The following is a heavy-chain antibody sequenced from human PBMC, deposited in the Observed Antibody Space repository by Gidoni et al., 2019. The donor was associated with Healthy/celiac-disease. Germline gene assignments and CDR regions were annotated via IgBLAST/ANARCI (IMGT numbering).Heavy chain of an antibody. J-gene: IGHJ3*02. V-gene: IGHV3-23*01. CDR3: IAVAGTVIAGAFDI. Sequence: EVQLLESGGGLVHPGGSLRLSCAASGITFSSYAIRWVRQSQGKGLEWVLVISGSGGSTYYADSVKGRFTISRDNSKNTLYLQMNSLRAEDTAVYYCIAVAGTVIAGAFDIWGQGTMVTVSS. CDR1: GITFSSYA. D-gene: IGHD6-19*01. CDR2: ISGSGGST.